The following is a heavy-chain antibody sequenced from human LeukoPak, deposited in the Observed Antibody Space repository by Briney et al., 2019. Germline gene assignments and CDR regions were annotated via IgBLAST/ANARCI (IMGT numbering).Heavy chain of an antibody. V-gene: IGHV3-53*01. CDR3: AKPISGGLAVSADWFDP. Sequence: GGSLRLSCAASGFTVSSNYMSWVRRAPGKGQEWVAVISRGGTTYYADSVKGRFTNSRDSSKNTLYLQMNSLRAEDTAIYFCAKPISGGLAVSADWFDPWGQGTLVIVSS. J-gene: IGHJ5*02. D-gene: IGHD6-19*01. CDR2: ISRGGTT. CDR1: GFTVSSNY.